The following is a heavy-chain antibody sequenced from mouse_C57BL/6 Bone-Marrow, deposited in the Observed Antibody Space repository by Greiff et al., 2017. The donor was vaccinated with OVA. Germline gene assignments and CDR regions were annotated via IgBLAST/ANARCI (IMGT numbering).Heavy chain of an antibody. V-gene: IGHV1-15*01. D-gene: IGHD1-1*01. Sequence: SGAELVRPGASVTLSCKASGYTFTDYEMHWVKQTPVHGLEWIGAIDPETGGTAYNQKFKGKAILTADKSSSTAYMELRSLTSEDSAVYYCTRESGSSYEDWGQGTTLTVSS. CDR2: IDPETGGT. J-gene: IGHJ2*01. CDR3: TRESGSSYED. CDR1: GYTFTDYE.